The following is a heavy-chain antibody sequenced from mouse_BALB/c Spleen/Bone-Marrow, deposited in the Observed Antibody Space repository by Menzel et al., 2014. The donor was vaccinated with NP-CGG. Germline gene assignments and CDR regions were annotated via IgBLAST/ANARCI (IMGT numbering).Heavy chain of an antibody. CDR2: INPDSRTI. Sequence: EVKVEESGGGLVQPGGSLKLSCAASGFDLSRYWMSWVRQAPGKGLEWIGEINPDSRTINYSPSLKDKFIISRDNAKNTLYLRLNKVRSEDTALYYCARPDYYGHLNYWGQGTTLTVSS. D-gene: IGHD1-2*01. J-gene: IGHJ2*01. CDR3: ARPDYYGHLNY. V-gene: IGHV4-1*02. CDR1: GFDLSRYW.